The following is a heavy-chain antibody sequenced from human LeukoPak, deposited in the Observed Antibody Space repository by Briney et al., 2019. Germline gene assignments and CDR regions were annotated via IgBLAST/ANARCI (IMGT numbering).Heavy chain of an antibody. D-gene: IGHD1-26*01. V-gene: IGHV1-69*04. CDR3: ARELLTSGSYWEILG. J-gene: IGHJ4*02. CDR2: IIPIFGIA. Sequence: SVKVSCKASGGTFSSYAISWVRQAPGQGLEWMGRIIPIFGIANYAQKFQGRVTITADKSTSTAYMELNSLRAEDTAVYYCARELLTSGSYWEILGWGQGTLVTVSS. CDR1: GGTFSSYA.